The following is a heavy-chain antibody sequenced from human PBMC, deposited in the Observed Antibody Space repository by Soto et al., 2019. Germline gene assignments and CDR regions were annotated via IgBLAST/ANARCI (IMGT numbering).Heavy chain of an antibody. Sequence: QLQLQESGPGLVKPSETLSLMCSVSDDSINSDKYYWGWIRQPPGKGREWIGSIYYRGNAYYNPSLQTRVTISLDKSKSQFSLKLNSVTAADSAVYFCARLEGLATISYYFDFWGPGALVTVSS. V-gene: IGHV4-39*01. CDR3: ARLEGLATISYYFDF. CDR1: DDSINSDKYY. J-gene: IGHJ4*02. CDR2: IYYRGNA. D-gene: IGHD3-9*01.